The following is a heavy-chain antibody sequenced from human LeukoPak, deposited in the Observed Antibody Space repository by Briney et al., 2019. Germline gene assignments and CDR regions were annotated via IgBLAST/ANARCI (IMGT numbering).Heavy chain of an antibody. CDR2: IKSKVNGETI. V-gene: IGHV3-15*01. CDR1: GFIFSKAW. J-gene: IGHJ4*02. CDR3: TTGNGYTFDN. Sequence: GGSLRLSCAGSGFIFSKAWLKWVRQAPGKGLEWVGQIKSKVNGETIDYAAAVKGGFTISRDDSKNTLYLQMNSLRSEDTALYYCTTGNGYTFDNWGQGTLVTVS. D-gene: IGHD5-24*01.